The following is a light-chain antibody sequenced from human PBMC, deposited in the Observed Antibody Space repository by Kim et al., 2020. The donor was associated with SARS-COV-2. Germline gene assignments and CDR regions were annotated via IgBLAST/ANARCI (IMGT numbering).Light chain of an antibody. J-gene: IGLJ1*01. Sequence: GPSITTACTGTSRYVGYYNSVSWYQQHPGKAPKLIIYDVSERASGVSNRFSGSQSDNTASLTISGLRAEDEADYYCSSHTTSSTYVFGSGTQLTVL. CDR2: DVS. CDR1: SRYVGYYNS. V-gene: IGLV2-14*03. CDR3: SSHTTSSTYV.